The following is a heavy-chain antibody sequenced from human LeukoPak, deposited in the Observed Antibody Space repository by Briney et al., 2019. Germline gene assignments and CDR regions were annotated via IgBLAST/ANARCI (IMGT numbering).Heavy chain of an antibody. CDR2: INPNSGGT. J-gene: IGHJ6*02. CDR1: GYTFTGCY. CDR3: ARTTHCSSTSCYQYYYYYGMDV. D-gene: IGHD2-2*01. V-gene: IGHV1-2*02. Sequence: ASVKVSFKASGYTFTGCYMHWVRQAPGQGLEWMGWINPNSGGTNYAQKFQGRVTMTRDTSISTAYMELSRLRSDDTAAYYCARTTHCSSTSCYQYYYYYGMDVWGQGTTVTVSS.